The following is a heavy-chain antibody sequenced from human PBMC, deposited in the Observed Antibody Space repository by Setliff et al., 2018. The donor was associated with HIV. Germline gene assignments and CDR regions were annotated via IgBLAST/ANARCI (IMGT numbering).Heavy chain of an antibody. D-gene: IGHD3-10*01. CDR2: IYHSGST. CDR1: GYSISNGYY. CDR3: ARRGSGFFHYYYYMDV. J-gene: IGHJ6*03. V-gene: IGHV4-38-2*01. Sequence: SETLSLTCALSGYSISNGYYWGWIRQPSEKGLEWIGSIYHSGSTFYNPSLRSRVTISVDTSKNQFSLKLSSVTAADTAVYYCARRGSGFFHYYYYMDVWGKGTTVTVSS.